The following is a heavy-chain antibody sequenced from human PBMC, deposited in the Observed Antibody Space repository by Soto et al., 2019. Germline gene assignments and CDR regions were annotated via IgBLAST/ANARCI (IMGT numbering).Heavy chain of an antibody. Sequence: QVQLVQSGAEVKKPGSSVKVSCKASRGTFSSYAISWVRQAPGQGLEWMGGIIPIFGTADYAQKFQGRVTITADESTSTAYMELSSLRSEDTAVYYCASHSSLRGYCISTSCYGYYYGMDVWGQGTTVTVSS. CDR2: IIPIFGTA. V-gene: IGHV1-69*12. J-gene: IGHJ6*02. D-gene: IGHD2-2*01. CDR3: ASHSSLRGYCISTSCYGYYYGMDV. CDR1: RGTFSSYA.